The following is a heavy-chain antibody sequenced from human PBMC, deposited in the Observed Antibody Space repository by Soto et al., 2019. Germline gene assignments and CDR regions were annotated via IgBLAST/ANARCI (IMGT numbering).Heavy chain of an antibody. CDR3: AAGDCSSTSCYRPGVAGTPYYGMDV. Sequence: GASVKVSCKASGYTFTSYGISWVRQAPGQGLEWMGWISAYNGNTNYAQKLQGRVTMTTDTSTSTAYMELRSLRSDDTAVYYCAAGDCSSTSCYRPGVAGTPYYGMDVWGQGTTVTVSS. V-gene: IGHV1-18*01. J-gene: IGHJ6*02. D-gene: IGHD2-2*01. CDR1: GYTFTSYG. CDR2: ISAYNGNT.